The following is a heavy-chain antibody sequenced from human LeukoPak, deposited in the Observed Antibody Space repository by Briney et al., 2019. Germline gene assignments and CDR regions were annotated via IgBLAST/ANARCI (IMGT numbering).Heavy chain of an antibody. CDR2: INHSGNP. D-gene: IGHD2-21*02. J-gene: IGHJ4*02. CDR1: SGSIISSS. CDR3: ARGVTH. V-gene: IGHV4-34*01. Sequence: SETLSLTCTVSSGSIISSSWSWRRQPPGTGLEWIGEINHSGNPNYNPSLKSRLTISVDTSRNQWSLKLSSVTAADTGGYYCARGVTHWGQGTLVTVSS.